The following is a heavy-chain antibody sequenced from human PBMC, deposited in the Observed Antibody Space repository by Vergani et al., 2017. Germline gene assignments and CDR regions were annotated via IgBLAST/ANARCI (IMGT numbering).Heavy chain of an antibody. CDR2: ISYDGSNK. J-gene: IGHJ5*02. D-gene: IGHD3-10*01. CDR3: AKDVYGSGSLNNWFDP. CDR1: GFTFSSYS. V-gene: IGHV3-30*18. Sequence: VQLVESGGGLVKPGGSLRLSCAASGFTFSSYSMNWVRQAPGKGLEWVAVISYDGSNKYYADSVKGRFTISRDNSKNTLYLQMNSLRAEDTAVYYCAKDVYGSGSLNNWFDPWGQGTLVTVSS.